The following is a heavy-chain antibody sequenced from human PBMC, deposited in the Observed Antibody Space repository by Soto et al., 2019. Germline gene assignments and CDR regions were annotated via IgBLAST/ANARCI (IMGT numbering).Heavy chain of an antibody. Sequence: PSETLSLTCTVSGGSISSYYWSWIRQPPGKGLEWIGYIYYSGSTNYNPSLKSRVTISVDTSKNQFSLKLSSVTAADTAVYYCARPIAAAGYYYMDVWGKGTKVTVSS. V-gene: IGHV4-59*08. J-gene: IGHJ6*03. D-gene: IGHD6-13*01. CDR3: ARPIAAAGYYYMDV. CDR1: GGSISSYY. CDR2: IYYSGST.